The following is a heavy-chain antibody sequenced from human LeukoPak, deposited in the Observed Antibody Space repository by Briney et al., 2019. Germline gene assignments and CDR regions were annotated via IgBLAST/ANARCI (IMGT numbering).Heavy chain of an antibody. V-gene: IGHV3-23*01. CDR2: ISGSGGST. CDR3: ARGSWTNFDF. Sequence: PGGSLRLSCAASGFTFSSYAMSWVRQAPGKGREWFSAISGSGGSTYYADSVKGRFTISRDNARNSLYPQMNSLRAEDTAVYYCARGSWTNFDFWGQGTLVTVSS. J-gene: IGHJ4*02. D-gene: IGHD1-1*01. CDR1: GFTFSSYA.